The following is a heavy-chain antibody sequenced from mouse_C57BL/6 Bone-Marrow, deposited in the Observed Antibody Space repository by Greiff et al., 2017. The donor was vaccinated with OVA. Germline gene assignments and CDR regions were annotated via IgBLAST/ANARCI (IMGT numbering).Heavy chain of an antibody. Sequence: VQLQESGAELVKPGASVKMSCKASGYTFTSYWITWVKQRPGQGLEWIGDIYPGSGSTNYNEKFKSKATLTVDTSSSTAYMQLSSLTSEDSAVYYCARRYGSSYWYVDVWGTGTTVTVPS. J-gene: IGHJ1*03. V-gene: IGHV1-55*01. CDR3: ARRYGSSYWYVDV. CDR2: IYPGSGST. CDR1: GYTFTSYW. D-gene: IGHD1-1*01.